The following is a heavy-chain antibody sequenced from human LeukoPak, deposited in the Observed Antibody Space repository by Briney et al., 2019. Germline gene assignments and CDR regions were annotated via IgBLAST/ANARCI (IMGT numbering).Heavy chain of an antibody. Sequence: QPGGSLRLSCAASGFAFSAYWMSWVRQAPGKGLEWVANIRQDGSDKYYVDSVKGRFTISRDNAKNSLYLQMNSLRAEDTAVYYCARKTVVGSYFDYWGQGTPVTVSS. CDR3: ARKTVVGSYFDY. CDR1: GFAFSAYW. J-gene: IGHJ4*02. CDR2: IRQDGSDK. D-gene: IGHD4-23*01. V-gene: IGHV3-7*03.